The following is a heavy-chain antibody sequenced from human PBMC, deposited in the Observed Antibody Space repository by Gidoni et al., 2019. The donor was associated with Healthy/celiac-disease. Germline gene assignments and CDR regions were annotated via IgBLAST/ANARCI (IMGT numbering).Heavy chain of an antibody. CDR2: INSDGRST. CDR3: AREPDYGDHNFAY. Sequence: EVQRVESGGGVVQPGGSLRLSCAASGVTGSGYWMHWVRQAPGKGLVWVARINSDGRSTSYADSVMGRFTISRDHATNTLSLQMNSLRAEDTAVYSCAREPDYGDHNFAYWGQGTLVTVSS. D-gene: IGHD4-17*01. CDR1: GVTGSGYW. V-gene: IGHV3-74*01. J-gene: IGHJ4*02.